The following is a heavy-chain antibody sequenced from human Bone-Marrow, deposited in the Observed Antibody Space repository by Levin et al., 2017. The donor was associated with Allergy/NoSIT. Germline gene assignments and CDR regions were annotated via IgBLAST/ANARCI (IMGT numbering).Heavy chain of an antibody. J-gene: IGHJ4*02. CDR1: GFTFSTHA. CDR3: ARDNYNYVYDY. D-gene: IGHD1-7*01. Sequence: PGGSLRLSCAASGFTFSTHAMHWVRQAPGRGLEWVAVISYDGSKKYYADSVKGRFTISRDNSKNTLYLQMNSLRAEDTALYYCARDNYNYVYDYWGQGTLVTVSS. CDR2: ISYDGSKK. V-gene: IGHV3-30-3*01.